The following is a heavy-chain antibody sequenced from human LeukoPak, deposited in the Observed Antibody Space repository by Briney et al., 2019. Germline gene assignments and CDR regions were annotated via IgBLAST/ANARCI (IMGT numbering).Heavy chain of an antibody. J-gene: IGHJ4*02. V-gene: IGHV4-31*03. CDR3: ARSSLRLIFFDY. CDR1: GGSISSGGYY. CDR2: TYYTGST. D-gene: IGHD2/OR15-2a*01. Sequence: PSETLSLTCTVSGGSISSGGYYCNWIRQHPGKGLEWIGYTYYTGSTYYNPSLKSRLTISVDMSKNQFSLKLSSVTAADTAVYYCARSSLRLIFFDYWGQGTLVTVSS.